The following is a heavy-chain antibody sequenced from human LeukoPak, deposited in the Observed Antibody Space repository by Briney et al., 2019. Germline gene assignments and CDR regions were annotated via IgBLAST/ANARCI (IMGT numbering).Heavy chain of an antibody. Sequence: ASVKVSCKASGYTFTGHDMHWVRQAPGQGLEWMGWINPESGGTKYAQKFQGRVTMTRDTSISTVYMELRSLRSDDTAFYYCARDRYTYGEIDYWGQGTLVTVSS. CDR3: ARDRYTYGEIDY. CDR1: GYTFTGHD. V-gene: IGHV1-2*02. J-gene: IGHJ4*02. D-gene: IGHD1-1*01. CDR2: INPESGGT.